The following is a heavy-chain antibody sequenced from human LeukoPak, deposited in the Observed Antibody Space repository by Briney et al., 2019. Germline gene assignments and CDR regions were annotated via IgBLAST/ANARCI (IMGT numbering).Heavy chain of an antibody. CDR2: INPKSGGT. J-gene: IGHJ3*02. CDR3: ARGGDFYDSSGYYDDAFDI. CDR1: GYTFTGYY. Sequence: AASVKVSCKASGYTFTGYYLHWVRQAPGQGLEWMGWINPKSGGTNYAQKFQGRVTMTRDTSISTAYMELTRLRSHDTAVYFCARGGDFYDSSGYYDDAFDIWGRGTMVTVSS. V-gene: IGHV1-2*02. D-gene: IGHD3-22*01.